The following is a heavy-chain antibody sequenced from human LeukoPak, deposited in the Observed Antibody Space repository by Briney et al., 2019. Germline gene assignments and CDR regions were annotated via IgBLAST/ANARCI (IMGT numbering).Heavy chain of an antibody. D-gene: IGHD3-22*01. V-gene: IGHV4-61*02. J-gene: IGHJ4*02. CDR1: GGSISSGSYY. CDR3: ARGSFYFDSSGYQYYFDY. Sequence: PSETLSLTCIVSGGSISSGSYYWSWIRQPAGKGLEWIGRIYTSGSNNYNTSLKGRVTISVDTSKNQFSLKLSSVTAADTAVYYCARGSFYFDSSGYQYYFDYWGQGTLVTVSS. CDR2: IYTSGSN.